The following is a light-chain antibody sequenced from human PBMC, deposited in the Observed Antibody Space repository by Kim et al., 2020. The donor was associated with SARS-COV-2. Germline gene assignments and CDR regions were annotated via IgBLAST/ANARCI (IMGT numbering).Light chain of an antibody. CDR2: GAS. V-gene: IGKV3D-7*01. J-gene: IGKJ5*01. CDR1: QSVSSSY. Sequence: GERVTLSCRSSQSVSSSYLTWYQQKPGQAPRLLIYGASTRATGIPARFSGSGSGTDFTLTISSLQPEDFAVYYCQQDYNLPPGVTFGQGTRLEIK. CDR3: QQDYNLPPGVT.